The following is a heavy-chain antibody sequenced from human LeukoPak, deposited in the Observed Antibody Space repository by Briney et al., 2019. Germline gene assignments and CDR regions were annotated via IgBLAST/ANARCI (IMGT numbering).Heavy chain of an antibody. D-gene: IGHD1-14*01. Sequence: PGGSLRLSCAATGFTFSSFSIHSARQAPGKGLEWVAVISNDGSNKDYADSVKGRFIISRDNSKNTLYLQMNSLRVEDTAVYYCARDRSGIYDAFDIWGQGTMVTVSS. CDR3: ARDRSGIYDAFDI. CDR2: ISNDGSNK. J-gene: IGHJ3*02. CDR1: GFTFSSFS. V-gene: IGHV3-30*03.